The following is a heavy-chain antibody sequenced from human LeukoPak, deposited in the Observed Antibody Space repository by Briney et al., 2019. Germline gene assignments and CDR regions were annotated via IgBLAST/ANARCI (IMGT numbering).Heavy chain of an antibody. V-gene: IGHV3-23*01. CDR1: GFTFSSYA. Sequence: GGSLRLSCAASGFTFSSYAMSWVRQAPGKGLEWVSAISGSGGSTYYADSVEGRFTISRDNSKNTLYLQMNSLRAEDTAVYYCARESELYYDSSGYYYASPFDYWGQGTLVTVSS. CDR3: ARESELYYDSSGYYYASPFDY. D-gene: IGHD3-22*01. CDR2: ISGSGGST. J-gene: IGHJ4*02.